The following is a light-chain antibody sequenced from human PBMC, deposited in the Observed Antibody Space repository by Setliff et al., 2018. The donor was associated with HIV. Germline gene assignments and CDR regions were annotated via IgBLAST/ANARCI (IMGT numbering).Light chain of an antibody. CDR1: SSNIGSNY. J-gene: IGLJ2*01. V-gene: IGLV1-47*01. CDR2: RNN. CDR3: AVWDDSLSDSYVV. Sequence: QSALAQPPSASGTPGQRVTISRSGSSSNIGSNYVFWYQQLPGTAPKLLIYRNNQRPSGVPDRFSGSKSGTSASLAISGLRSEDEADYYCAVWDDSLSDSYVVFGGGTKVTVL.